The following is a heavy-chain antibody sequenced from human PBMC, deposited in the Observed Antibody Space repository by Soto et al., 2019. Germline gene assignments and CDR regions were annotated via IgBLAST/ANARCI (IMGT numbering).Heavy chain of an antibody. CDR3: ATKVRVTNYPYYGMDV. V-gene: IGHV3-30*03. CDR1: GFSFNNYC. Sequence: VQLVESGGGVVQPGRALRLSCAVSGFSFNNYCMRWVRQAPGKGLEGVAVIAVDGSQEFYGDSVRGRFTIPRDNTKNTLFLQMKSLTPEDTAVYYGATKVRVTNYPYYGMDVWGQGTPVTVSS. CDR2: IAVDGSQE. J-gene: IGHJ6*01. D-gene: IGHD2-21*02.